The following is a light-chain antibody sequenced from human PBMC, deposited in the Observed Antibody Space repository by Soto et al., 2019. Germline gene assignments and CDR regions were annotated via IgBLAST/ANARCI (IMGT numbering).Light chain of an antibody. V-gene: IGKV1-5*03. CDR2: KAS. J-gene: IGKJ1*01. CDR1: QSITTW. Sequence: DIQMTQSPSTLSASVGDRVIITCRASQSITTWWAWYQQKPGKAPNLLIYKASTLKSGVPLRFSGSGSGTEFTLTISSLQPDDFATYYCQQYDNDSWTFGQGTKVEIK. CDR3: QQYDNDSWT.